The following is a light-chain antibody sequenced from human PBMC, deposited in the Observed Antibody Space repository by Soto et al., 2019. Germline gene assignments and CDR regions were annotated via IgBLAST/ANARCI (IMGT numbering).Light chain of an antibody. CDR1: RSDIGSNF. J-gene: IGLJ1*01. CDR3: AAWDDSLTGPV. CDR2: NSN. V-gene: IGLV1-44*01. Sequence: QSVLSQPPSTSGTPGQTVIISCSGSRSDIGSNFVNWYQHLPGTAPKLLIYNSNQRPSGVPDRFSGSKSGTSASLATRGLQSEDEADYYCAAWDDSLTGPVFGTGTKVTVL.